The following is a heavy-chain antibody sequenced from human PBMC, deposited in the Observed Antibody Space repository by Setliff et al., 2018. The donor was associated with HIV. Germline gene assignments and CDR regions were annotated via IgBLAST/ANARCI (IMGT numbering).Heavy chain of an antibody. CDR3: ARVLDPGIAMATHAFDI. Sequence: ASVKVSCKASGYTFTSYGVSWVRQAPGQGIEWMGWISAYNRNVNYSQKVQGRVTMTTDTSTSTAYMELKNLKFDDTAVYYCARVLDPGIAMATHAFDIWGQGTMVTVSS. D-gene: IGHD6-19*01. CDR1: GYTFTSYG. CDR2: ISAYNRNV. J-gene: IGHJ3*02. V-gene: IGHV1-18*01.